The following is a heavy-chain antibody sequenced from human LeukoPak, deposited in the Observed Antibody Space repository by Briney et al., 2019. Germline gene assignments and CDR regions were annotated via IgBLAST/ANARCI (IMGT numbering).Heavy chain of an antibody. Sequence: GGSLRLSCAASGFTFSSYWMHWVRQAPGKGLVWVSRINSDGSSTSYADSVKGRFTISRDNANNSLFLQMNSLSVEDTAVYYCAREGGLGYCTNGICSTGYAFDIWGQGTMVTVSS. CDR1: GFTFSSYW. D-gene: IGHD2-8*01. CDR2: INSDGSST. J-gene: IGHJ3*02. CDR3: AREGGLGYCTNGICSTGYAFDI. V-gene: IGHV3-74*01.